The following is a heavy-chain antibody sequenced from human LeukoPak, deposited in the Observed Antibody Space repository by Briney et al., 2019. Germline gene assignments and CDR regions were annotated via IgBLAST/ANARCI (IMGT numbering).Heavy chain of an antibody. J-gene: IGHJ2*01. CDR3: ARESTSWYFDL. Sequence: PGGSLRLSCAASGFSLSTYSMNWVRQAPGKGLEWVSSISSSSSYIYYADSLKGRFTISRDNAKNSLYLQMNSLRAEDTAVYYCARESTSWYFDLWGRGTLVTVSS. D-gene: IGHD2-2*01. CDR2: ISSSSSYI. V-gene: IGHV3-21*04. CDR1: GFSLSTYS.